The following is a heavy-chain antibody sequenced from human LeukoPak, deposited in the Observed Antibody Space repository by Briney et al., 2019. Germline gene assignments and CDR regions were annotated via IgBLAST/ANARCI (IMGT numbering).Heavy chain of an antibody. D-gene: IGHD1-26*01. V-gene: IGHV3-30*18. CDR2: ISYDGSNK. J-gene: IGHJ4*02. CDR3: AKSGAAQPGDY. Sequence: SGGSVRLSCGASGFPFSSYGMHWVPQAPGKGLEWVAVISYDGSNKYYADSVKGRFTISRDNSKNTLYLQMNSLRAEDTAVYYCAKSGAAQPGDYWGQGTLVTVSS. CDR1: GFPFSSYG.